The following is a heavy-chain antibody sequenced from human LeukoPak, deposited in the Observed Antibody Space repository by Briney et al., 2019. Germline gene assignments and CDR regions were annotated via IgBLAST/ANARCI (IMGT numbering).Heavy chain of an antibody. Sequence: PGGSLRLSCAASGFTFSSDWMSWVRQAPGKGLEWVANIKQDGSEKYHVASGKGRFTISRDNAKNSLYLQMNSLRAEDTAVYYCARDQETYYYDSSGFRYFDYWGQGTLVTVSS. CDR2: IKQDGSEK. CDR3: ARDQETYYYDSSGFRYFDY. D-gene: IGHD3-22*01. V-gene: IGHV3-7*01. J-gene: IGHJ4*02. CDR1: GFTFSSDW.